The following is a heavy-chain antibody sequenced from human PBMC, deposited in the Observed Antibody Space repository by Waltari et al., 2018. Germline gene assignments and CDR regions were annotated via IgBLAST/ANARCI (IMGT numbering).Heavy chain of an antibody. V-gene: IGHV4-4*07. Sequence: QVQLQESGPGLVKPSETLSLTCTVSGGSISSYYWSWIRQPAGKGLEWIGRIYTSGSTNYNPSLKSRVTMSVDTSKNQFALMLSSVTAADTAVYYCARVGSSGWYGTWWFDPWGQGTLVTVSS. J-gene: IGHJ5*02. D-gene: IGHD6-19*01. CDR1: GGSISSYY. CDR3: ARVGSSGWYGTWWFDP. CDR2: IYTSGST.